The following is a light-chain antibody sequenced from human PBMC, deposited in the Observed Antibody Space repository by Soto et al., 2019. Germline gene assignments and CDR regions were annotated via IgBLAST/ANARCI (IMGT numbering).Light chain of an antibody. J-gene: IGLJ1*01. CDR2: EVN. CDR3: SSYAGSTNL. CDR1: SSDVGGYNY. V-gene: IGLV2-8*01. Sequence: QSVLTQPPSASGSPGQSVAISCTGTSSDVGGYNYVSWYQQHPGKAPKLMIYEVNKRPSGVPDRFSGSKSGNTASLTVSGLQAEDEADYYCSSYAGSTNLFGTGIKVAVL.